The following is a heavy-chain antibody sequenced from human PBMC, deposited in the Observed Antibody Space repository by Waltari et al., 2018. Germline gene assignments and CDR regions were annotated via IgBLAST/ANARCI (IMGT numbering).Heavy chain of an antibody. CDR1: VGSITCFY. V-gene: IGHV4-59*01. CDR2: IYYTGST. D-gene: IGHD2-21*02. CDR3: ARGGGGDWEWFDP. Sequence: HVQLQDSGPSLLKPSAPLSLTWTVSVGSITCFYWSWVRQPPGKGLDWIGYIYYTGSTNFNPSLKSRVTMSVDTSKNQFSLKLSSVTAADTAFYYCARGGGGDWEWFDPWGQGTLVTVSS. J-gene: IGHJ5*02.